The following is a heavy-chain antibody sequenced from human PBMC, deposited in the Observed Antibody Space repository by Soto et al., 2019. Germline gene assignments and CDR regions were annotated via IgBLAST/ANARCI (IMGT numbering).Heavy chain of an antibody. CDR1: GFTFSSYA. D-gene: IGHD6-13*01. V-gene: IGHV3-30*04. Sequence: GGSLRLSCAASGFTFSSYAMHWVRQAPGKGLEWVAVISYDGSNKYYADSVKGRLTISRDNSKNTLYLQMNSLRAEDTAVYYCARDGNSSYFDYWGQGTLVTVSS. CDR3: ARDGNSSYFDY. J-gene: IGHJ4*02. CDR2: ISYDGSNK.